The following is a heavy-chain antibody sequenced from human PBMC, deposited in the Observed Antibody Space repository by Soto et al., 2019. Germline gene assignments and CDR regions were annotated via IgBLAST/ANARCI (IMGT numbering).Heavy chain of an antibody. CDR2: INNDGGAT. CDR3: GTVFDL. CDR1: GLIFIGHW. Sequence: PGGSLRLSCAAAGLIFIGHWMHWVRQGPGKGLDWVSGINNDGGATFYADSVKGRFTISRDNSNNMVYLQMNSLGAEDSAVYYCGTVFDLWGHGTQVTVSS. V-gene: IGHV3-74*01. D-gene: IGHD4-4*01. J-gene: IGHJ5*02.